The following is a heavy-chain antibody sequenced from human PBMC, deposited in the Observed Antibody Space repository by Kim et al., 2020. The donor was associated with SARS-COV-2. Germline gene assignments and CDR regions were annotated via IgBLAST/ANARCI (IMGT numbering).Heavy chain of an antibody. J-gene: IGHJ4*02. Sequence: YNPALKRRVTISVETSKNQFSLKLSSVTAADTAVYYCARFLFKGLVGDYWGQGTLVTVSA. CDR3: ARFLFKGLVGDY. D-gene: IGHD6-19*01. V-gene: IGHV4-39*01.